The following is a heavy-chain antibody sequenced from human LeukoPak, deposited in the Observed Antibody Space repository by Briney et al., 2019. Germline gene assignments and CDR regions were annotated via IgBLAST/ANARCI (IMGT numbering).Heavy chain of an antibody. J-gene: IGHJ4*02. D-gene: IGHD5-18*01. CDR1: GGSISSGGYY. CDR3: AGGGYSYGSPFDY. Sequence: SQTLSLTCTVSGGSISSGGYYWSWIRQPPGKGLEWIGYIYHSGSTYYNPSLKSLVAISVDRSKNQFSLKLSSVTAADTAVYYCAGGGYSYGSPFDYWGQGTLVTVSS. CDR2: IYHSGST. V-gene: IGHV4-30-2*01.